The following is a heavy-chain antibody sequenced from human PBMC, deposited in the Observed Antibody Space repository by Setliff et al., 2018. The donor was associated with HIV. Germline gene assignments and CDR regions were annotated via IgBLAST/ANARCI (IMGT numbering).Heavy chain of an antibody. J-gene: IGHJ6*02. D-gene: IGHD2-21*02. CDR2: FTSYNNKA. CDR1: GFLMTAYG. Sequence: ASVKVSCKISGFLMTAYGINWVRQAPGQGPEWMGWFTSYNNKADFAPKFQGRVTLTTDTFTSTAYMELRSLRSDDTAVYYCARGGDPPYYFLGMDVWGQGTRVTVSS. V-gene: IGHV1-18*01. CDR3: ARGGDPPYYFLGMDV.